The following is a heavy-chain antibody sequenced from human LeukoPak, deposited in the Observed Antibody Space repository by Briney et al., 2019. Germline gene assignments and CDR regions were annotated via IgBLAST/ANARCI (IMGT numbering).Heavy chain of an antibody. V-gene: IGHV3-23*01. CDR1: GFTVSDNH. CDR2: MSGSDGRT. J-gene: IGHJ4*02. D-gene: IGHD3-10*01. Sequence: GGSLRLSCAVSGFTVSDNHMSWVRQAPGKGLEWVSAMSGSDGRTYYADSVKGRFTISRDNSKNTLYLQMNSLRAEDTAVYYCAKGYYGSGSYPTLDNWGQGTLVTVSS. CDR3: AKGYYGSGSYPTLDN.